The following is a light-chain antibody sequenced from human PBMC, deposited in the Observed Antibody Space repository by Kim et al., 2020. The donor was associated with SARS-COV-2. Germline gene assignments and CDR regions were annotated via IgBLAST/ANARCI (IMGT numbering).Light chain of an antibody. CDR3: VLYMGSGIWV. CDR1: SGSVSSSYY. CDR2: NTS. V-gene: IGLV8-61*01. Sequence: QTVVTQEPSFSVSPGGTVTLTCGLSSGSVSSSYYPTWYQQTPGQTPRTLIYNTSSRSSGVPDRFSGSILGNKAALTITGAQADDESDYYCVLYMGSGIWVFGGGTQLTVL. J-gene: IGLJ3*02.